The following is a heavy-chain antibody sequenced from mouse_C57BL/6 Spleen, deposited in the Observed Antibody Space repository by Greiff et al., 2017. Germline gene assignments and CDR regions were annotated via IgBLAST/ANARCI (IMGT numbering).Heavy chain of an antibody. CDR2: IYPSDSET. Sequence: QVQLQQSGAELVRPGSSVKLSCKASGYTFTSYWMDWVKQRPGQGLEWIGNIYPSDSETHYNQKFKDKATLTVDKSSSTAYMQLSSLTSEDSAVYYCARSGDGYYGFDVWGTGTTVTVSS. CDR3: ARSGDGYYGFDV. V-gene: IGHV1-61*01. J-gene: IGHJ1*03. D-gene: IGHD2-3*01. CDR1: GYTFTSYW.